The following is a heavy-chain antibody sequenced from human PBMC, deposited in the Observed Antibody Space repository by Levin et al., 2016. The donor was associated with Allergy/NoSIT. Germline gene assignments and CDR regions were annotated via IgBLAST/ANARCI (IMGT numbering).Heavy chain of an antibody. V-gene: IGHV3-73*01. D-gene: IGHD6-25*01. CDR3: SSDSSGFSPPDDR. Sequence: GESLKISCAASGFTFSVSAMHWVRQASGKGLEWIGRIRSRANDYATAYAASVKGRFTISRDDSKKTAYLQMNSLKTEDTAVYYCSSDSSGFSPPDDRWGQGTLVTVSS. J-gene: IGHJ5*02. CDR1: GFTFSVSA. CDR2: IRSRANDYAT.